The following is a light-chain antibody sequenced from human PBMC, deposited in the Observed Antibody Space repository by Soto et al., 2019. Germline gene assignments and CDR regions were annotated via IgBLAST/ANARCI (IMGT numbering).Light chain of an antibody. J-gene: IGLJ1*01. CDR1: SSDVGGYNY. CDR2: EVS. V-gene: IGLV2-8*01. CDR3: SSYAGSNIP. Sequence: QSALTQPPSASGSPGQSVTISCTGTSSDVGGYNYVSWYQQHPGKAPKLMIYEVSKRPSGVPDRFSGSKSGNTASLTVSGLQAEDEADYYCSSYAGSNIPFGTWTKVTVL.